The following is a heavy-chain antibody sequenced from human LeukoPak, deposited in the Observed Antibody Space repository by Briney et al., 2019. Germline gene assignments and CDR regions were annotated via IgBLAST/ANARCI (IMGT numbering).Heavy chain of an antibody. CDR2: ISAYNGNT. CDR3: ARSQVLLWFGVANYYYYMDV. V-gene: IGHV1-18*01. CDR1: GYTFTSYG. J-gene: IGHJ6*03. D-gene: IGHD3-10*01. Sequence: GASVKVSCKASGYTFTSYGISWVRQAPGQGLEWMGWISAYNGNTNYAQKLQGRVTMTTDTSTSTAYMELRSLRSDDTAVYYCARSQVLLWFGVANYYYYMDVWGKGTTVTISS.